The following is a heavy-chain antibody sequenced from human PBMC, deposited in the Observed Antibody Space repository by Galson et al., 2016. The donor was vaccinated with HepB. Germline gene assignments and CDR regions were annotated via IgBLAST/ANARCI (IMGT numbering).Heavy chain of an antibody. J-gene: IGHJ4*02. V-gene: IGHV3-74*03. CDR3: ARDINGDLGDY. CDR2: INGDGRST. Sequence: SLRLSCAASGFTFSGCWMHWVRQPPGKGLEWVSRINGDGRSTTYADSVKGRFTISRDNAKSTVHPQMNSLRAEDTAIYYFARDINGDLGDYWGQGTLVAVSS. CDR1: GFTFSGCW. D-gene: IGHD2-8*01.